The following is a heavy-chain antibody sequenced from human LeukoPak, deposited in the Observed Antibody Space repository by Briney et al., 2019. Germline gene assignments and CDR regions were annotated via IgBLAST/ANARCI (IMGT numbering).Heavy chain of an antibody. CDR1: GYTFTGYY. D-gene: IGHD6-13*01. V-gene: IGHV1-2*02. Sequence: ASVTVSFKASGYTFTGYYMHWVRQAPGQGLEWMGWINPNSGGTNYAQKFQGRVTMTRDTSISTAYMELSRLRSDDTAVYYCARDFSAAGSIYYGMDVWGQGTTVTVSS. CDR3: ARDFSAAGSIYYGMDV. J-gene: IGHJ6*02. CDR2: INPNSGGT.